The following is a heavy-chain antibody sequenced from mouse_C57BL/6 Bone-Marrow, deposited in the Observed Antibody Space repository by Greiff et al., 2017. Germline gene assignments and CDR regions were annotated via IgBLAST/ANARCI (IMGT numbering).Heavy chain of an antibody. V-gene: IGHV1-19*01. CDR3: AKEYGYPNEDY. J-gene: IGHJ2*01. CDR1: GYTFTDYY. D-gene: IGHD1-2*01. Sequence: EVQLQQSGPVLVKPGASVKMSCKASGYTFTDYYMNWVKQSHGKRLEWIGVINPYNGGTSYNQKFKGKATLTVDKSSSTAYMELNSLTSEDSAVYYCAKEYGYPNEDYWGQGTTLTDSS. CDR2: INPYNGGT.